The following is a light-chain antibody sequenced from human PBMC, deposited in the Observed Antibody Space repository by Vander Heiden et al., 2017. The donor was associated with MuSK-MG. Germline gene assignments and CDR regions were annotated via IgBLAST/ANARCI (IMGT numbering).Light chain of an antibody. CDR3: SAWDDSLNGWV. CDR2: SNN. J-gene: IGLJ3*02. CDR1: SSNIGSNA. V-gene: IGLV1-44*01. Sequence: QSVLTQPPSASGTPGQGVTISCSGSSSNIGSNAVNWYQHLPGTAPELLIYSNNQRPSGVPDRFSGSKSGTSASLAISGLQSEDEAAYYCSAWDDSLNGWVFGGGTKLTVL.